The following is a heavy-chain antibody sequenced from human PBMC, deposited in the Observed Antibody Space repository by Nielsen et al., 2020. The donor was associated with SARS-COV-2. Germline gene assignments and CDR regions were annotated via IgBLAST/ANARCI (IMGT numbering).Heavy chain of an antibody. CDR1: GESISSRSYY. V-gene: IGHV4-39*07. D-gene: IGHD3-10*01. CDR2: IYYSGST. J-gene: IGHJ4*02. CDR3: ARIELYGSGTFDY. Sequence: SETLSLTCTVSGESISSRSYYWGWIRQSPGKGLEWFGSIYYSGSTYYNPSLKSRVIMSVDTTKNQFSLRLSSVTAADTAIYYCARIELYGSGTFDYWGQGTLVTVSS.